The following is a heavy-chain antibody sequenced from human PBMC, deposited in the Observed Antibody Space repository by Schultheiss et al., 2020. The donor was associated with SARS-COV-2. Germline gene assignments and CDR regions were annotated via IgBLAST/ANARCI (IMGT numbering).Heavy chain of an antibody. CDR1: GDSISPYY. V-gene: IGHV4-59*01. Sequence: SQTLSLTCTVSGDSISPYYWSWIRQPPGKGLEWIGYIYYSGSTNYNPSLKSRVTISVDTSKNQFSLKLSSVTAADTAVYYCARASYYYYGMDVWGQGTTVTVSS. CDR3: ARASYYYYGMDV. J-gene: IGHJ6*02. CDR2: IYYSGST.